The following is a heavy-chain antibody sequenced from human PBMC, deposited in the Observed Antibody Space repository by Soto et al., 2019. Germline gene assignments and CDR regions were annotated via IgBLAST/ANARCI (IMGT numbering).Heavy chain of an antibody. CDR1: VFTVNNNY. Sequence: PWWSLRLSCSASVFTVNNNYMSWVRQAPGKGLEWVALIYSGGSTYYADSVKGRFTISRDNSKNTLYLQMNSLRAEDTAVYYCATYSSLDYWGQGTLVTVSS. CDR3: ATYSSLDY. D-gene: IGHD3-22*01. V-gene: IGHV3-53*01. J-gene: IGHJ4*02. CDR2: IYSGGST.